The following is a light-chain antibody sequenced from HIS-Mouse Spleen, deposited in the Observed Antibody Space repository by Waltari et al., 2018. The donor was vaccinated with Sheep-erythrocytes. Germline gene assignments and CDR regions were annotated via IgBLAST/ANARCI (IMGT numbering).Light chain of an antibody. CDR3: QQSYSTPQFT. J-gene: IGKJ3*01. V-gene: IGKV1-39*01. Sequence: DIQMTQSPSSLSASVGDRVTITCRASQSISSYLNWYQQKPGKAPKLLIYAASSLQSGVPSRFSGIGSETDFTLTISSLQPEDFATYYCQQSYSTPQFTFGPGTKVDIK. CDR2: AAS. CDR1: QSISSY.